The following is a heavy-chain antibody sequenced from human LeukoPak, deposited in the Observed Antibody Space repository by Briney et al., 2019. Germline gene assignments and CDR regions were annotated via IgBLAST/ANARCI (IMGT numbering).Heavy chain of an antibody. CDR2: TTPIFGSA. J-gene: IGHJ3*02. CDR3: AGALFHFDSSGYDMDGYDI. Sequence: VASVKVSCRASGGTFSNYALGWVRQAPRKGLEWMGGTTPIFGSAEYAQNFQGRVTVSTDESTSTAYMEMSSLRSDDTAVYYCAGALFHFDSSGYDMDGYDIWGQGTMVTVSS. D-gene: IGHD3-22*01. CDR1: GGTFSNYA. V-gene: IGHV1-69*05.